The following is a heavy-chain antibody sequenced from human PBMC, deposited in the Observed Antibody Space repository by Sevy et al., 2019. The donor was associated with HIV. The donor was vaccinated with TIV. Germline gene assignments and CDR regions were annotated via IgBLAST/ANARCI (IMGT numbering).Heavy chain of an antibody. CDR1: GYSFTSYW. V-gene: IGHV5-51*01. D-gene: IGHD3-10*01. Sequence: GESLKISCKGSGYSFTSYWIGWVRQMPGKGLEWMGIIYPGDSDTRYSPSFQGQVTISADKSISTAYLQWSSLKASDTAMYYCARHSPPYYYGSGSSTLVSLGYYYGMDVWGQGTTVTVSS. CDR2: IYPGDSDT. J-gene: IGHJ6*02. CDR3: ARHSPPYYYGSGSSTLVSLGYYYGMDV.